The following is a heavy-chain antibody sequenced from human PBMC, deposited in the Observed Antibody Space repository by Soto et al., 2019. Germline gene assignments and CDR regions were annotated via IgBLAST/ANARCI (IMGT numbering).Heavy chain of an antibody. D-gene: IGHD5-18*01. Sequence: GGSLRLSCAASGFTFSSYSMNWVRQAPGKGLEWVSSISSSSSYIYYADSVKGRFTISRDNAKNSLYLQMNSLRAEDTAVYYRARDLGGYSYGYSYGMDVWGQGTTVTVSS. CDR3: ARDLGGYSYGYSYGMDV. CDR1: GFTFSSYS. CDR2: ISSSSSYI. J-gene: IGHJ6*02. V-gene: IGHV3-21*01.